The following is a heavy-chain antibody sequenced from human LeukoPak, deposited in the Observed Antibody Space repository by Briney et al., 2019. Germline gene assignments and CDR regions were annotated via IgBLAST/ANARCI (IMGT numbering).Heavy chain of an antibody. J-gene: IGHJ6*02. CDR2: INPSGGST. V-gene: IGHV1-46*01. Sequence: GASVMVSCKASGYTFTSYYMHWVRQAPGQGLEWMGIINPSGGSTSYAQKFQGRVTMTRDTSTSTVYMELSSLRSEDTAVYYCARGEGYCSSTSCQGLYYYGMDVWGQGTTVTVSS. CDR3: ARGEGYCSSTSCQGLYYYGMDV. CDR1: GYTFTSYY. D-gene: IGHD2-2*01.